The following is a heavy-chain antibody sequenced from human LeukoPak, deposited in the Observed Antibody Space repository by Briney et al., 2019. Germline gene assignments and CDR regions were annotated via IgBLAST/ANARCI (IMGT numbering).Heavy chain of an antibody. CDR2: ISGSGGST. J-gene: IGHJ4*02. D-gene: IGHD3-10*01. Sequence: PGGSLRLSCAASGFTFTSYAMTWVRQAPGKGLEWVSSISGSGGSTYYADSVKGRFTISRDNSKNTLYLQMNSLRAEDTAVYYCARDRSGSYYEPFDCRGQGTLVTVSS. CDR1: GFTFTSYA. CDR3: ARDRSGSYYEPFDC. V-gene: IGHV3-23*01.